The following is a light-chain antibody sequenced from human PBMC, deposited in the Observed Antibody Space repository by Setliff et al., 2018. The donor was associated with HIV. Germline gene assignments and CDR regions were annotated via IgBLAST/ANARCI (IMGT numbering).Light chain of an antibody. CDR2: EVS. Sequence: QSVLAQPASVSGSPGQSITISCTGTSSDIGSYNLVSWYQQHPGKAPKLMIYEVSTRPSGVSNRFSGSKSGNTASLTISGLQAEDEADYYCSSYTSSSTLLYVFGTGTKVTVL. CDR3: SSYTSSSTLLYV. J-gene: IGLJ1*01. CDR1: SSDIGSYNL. V-gene: IGLV2-14*02.